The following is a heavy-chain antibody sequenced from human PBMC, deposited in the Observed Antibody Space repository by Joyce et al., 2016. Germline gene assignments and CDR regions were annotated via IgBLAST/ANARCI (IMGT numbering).Heavy chain of an antibody. V-gene: IGHV4-38-2*02. CDR3: ARDAYGFASK. CDR1: GYSISSGYH. D-gene: IGHD3-10*01. CDR2: VYHSGST. Sequence: QVQLQESGPGLVKPSETLSLTCTVSGYSISSGYHWAWIRLPPGEGLEWIGSVYHSGSTYYKPSLKSRATISVDTSKNQFSLKLSSVTAADTAVYYCARDAYGFASKWGQGTLVTVSS. J-gene: IGHJ4*02.